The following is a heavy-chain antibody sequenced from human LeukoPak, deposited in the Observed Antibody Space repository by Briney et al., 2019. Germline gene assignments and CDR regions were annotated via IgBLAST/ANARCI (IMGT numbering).Heavy chain of an antibody. Sequence: KPSETLSLTCTVSGGSISSYYWSWIRQPPGKGLEWIGYIYYSGSTNYNPSLKSRVTISVDTSKNQFSLKLSSVTAADTAVYCCAREYGYDSSGYYRVGAFDIWGQGTMVTVSS. D-gene: IGHD3-22*01. J-gene: IGHJ3*02. CDR3: AREYGYDSSGYYRVGAFDI. CDR1: GGSISSYY. V-gene: IGHV4-59*01. CDR2: IYYSGST.